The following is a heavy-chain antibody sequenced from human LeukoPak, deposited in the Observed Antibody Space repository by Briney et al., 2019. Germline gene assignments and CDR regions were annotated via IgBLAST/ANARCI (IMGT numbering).Heavy chain of an antibody. CDR3: ARGTPMITFGGVIAARSPFDY. CDR2: ISAYNGNT. J-gene: IGHJ4*02. V-gene: IGHV1-18*01. D-gene: IGHD3-16*02. Sequence: ASVKVSCKGSGYTFTSYGISWVRQAPGQGLEWMGWISAYNGNTNYAQKLQGRVTMTTDTSTSTAYMELRSLRSDDTAVYYCARGTPMITFGGVIAARSPFDYWGQGTLVTVSS. CDR1: GYTFTSYG.